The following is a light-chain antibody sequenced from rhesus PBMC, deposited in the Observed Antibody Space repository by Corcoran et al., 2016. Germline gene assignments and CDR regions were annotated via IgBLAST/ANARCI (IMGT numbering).Light chain of an antibody. CDR2: EIS. Sequence: QAALTQPRSVSGSPGQSVTISCTGTSSDIGAYIYVSWYQQLPGTAPRLMIYEISKRPSGVSDRFSGSKSGNTASLTISGLQADDEAYYYCSSHAGDKTFIFGAGTRLTVL. J-gene: IGLJ1*01. V-gene: IGLV2-32*02. CDR3: SSHAGDKTFI. CDR1: SSDIGAYIY.